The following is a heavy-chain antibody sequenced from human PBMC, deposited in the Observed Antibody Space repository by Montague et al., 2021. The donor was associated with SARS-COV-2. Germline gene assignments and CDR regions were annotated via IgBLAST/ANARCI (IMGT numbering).Heavy chain of an antibody. CDR3: ARLRGDYGGNYDTFDI. CDR2: IYYSGST. D-gene: IGHD4-23*01. V-gene: IGHV4-39*01. CDR1: GGYISSRSYY. Sequence: SETLSLTCTVSGGYISSRSYYWGWIRQPPGKGLEWIGSIYYSGSTYYNPSLKSRVTISVDTSKNQFSLKLSSVTAADTAVYYCARLRGDYGGNYDTFDIWGQGTMVTVSS. J-gene: IGHJ3*02.